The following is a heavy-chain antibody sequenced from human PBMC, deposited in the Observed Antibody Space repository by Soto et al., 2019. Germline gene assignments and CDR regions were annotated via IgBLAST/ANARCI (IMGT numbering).Heavy chain of an antibody. CDR3: AREDDGGDRDDYGLDV. CDR1: GGSISSEYLH. V-gene: IGHV4-30-4*08. D-gene: IGHD5-12*01. CDR2: IHYTVSI. Sequence: QVQLQQSGPGLVEPSQTLSLTCAVSGGSISSEYLHWTWISQSPGKGLEWIGYIHYTVSIMYNPSSKRRLTMAVETTKNQFSLQLTSVTAADTAVYCCAREDDGGDRDDYGLDVWGQGTTVTASS. J-gene: IGHJ6*01.